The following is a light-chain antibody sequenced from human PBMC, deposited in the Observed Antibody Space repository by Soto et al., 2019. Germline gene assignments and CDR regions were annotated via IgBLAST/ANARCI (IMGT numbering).Light chain of an antibody. CDR3: LQGYNCPHT. J-gene: IGKJ3*01. CDR1: QDIRND. V-gene: IGKV1-6*01. Sequence: AIQMTQSPSSLSASVGDRVTITCRASQDIRNDLGWYQQKPGKAPNLLIYAASTLQIGVPSRFSGSGSGTDFNLTISSLQPEDFATYYCLQGYNCPHTFGPGTKVDIK. CDR2: AAS.